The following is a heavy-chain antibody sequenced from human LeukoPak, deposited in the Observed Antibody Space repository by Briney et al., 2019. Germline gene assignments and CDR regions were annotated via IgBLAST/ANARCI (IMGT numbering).Heavy chain of an antibody. CDR3: ARDRYYYYGMDV. Sequence: GRSLRLSCTASGFTFNTFGMNWVRQAPGKGLEWVSYISSSGSTIYYADSVQGRFTISRDNAKNSLYLQMNSLRAEDTAVYYCARDRYYYYGMDVWGQGTTVTVSS. CDR2: ISSSGSTI. V-gene: IGHV3-48*04. CDR1: GFTFNTFG. J-gene: IGHJ6*02.